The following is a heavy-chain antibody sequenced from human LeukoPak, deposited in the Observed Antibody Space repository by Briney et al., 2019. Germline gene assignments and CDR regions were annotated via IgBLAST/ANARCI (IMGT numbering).Heavy chain of an antibody. CDR2: ISYDGSNK. D-gene: IGHD1-26*01. Sequence: RAGGSLRLSCAASGFTFSSYAMHWVRQAPGKGLEWVAVISYDGSNKYYADSVKGRFTISRDNSKNTLYLQMNSLRAEDTAVYYCAGGSVGTFDYWGQGTLVTVSS. V-gene: IGHV3-30*04. J-gene: IGHJ4*02. CDR3: AGGSVGTFDY. CDR1: GFTFSSYA.